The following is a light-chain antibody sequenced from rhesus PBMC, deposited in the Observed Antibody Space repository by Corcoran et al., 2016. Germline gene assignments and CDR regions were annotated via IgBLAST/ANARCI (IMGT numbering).Light chain of an antibody. CDR1: QYISTW. J-gene: IGKJ1*01. CDR3: EQYDSRPWT. Sequence: DIQMTQSPSSLSASVGDTVTITCRASQYISTWLAWYPQMPGKAPKLLSYKASSLQRGVPSRFSGTGSETDFTLTIIKLQSGDFATYYCEQYDSRPWTFGQGTKVGIK. V-gene: IGKV1-22*01. CDR2: KAS.